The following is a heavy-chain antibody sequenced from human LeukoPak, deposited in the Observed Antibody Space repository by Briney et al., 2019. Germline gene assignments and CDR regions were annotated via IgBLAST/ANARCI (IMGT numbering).Heavy chain of an antibody. V-gene: IGHV3-30*03. J-gene: IGHJ4*02. CDR3: ASYYYGSGTSLGY. Sequence: PGGSLRLSCAASGFTFSTYGLHWVRQAPGKGLEWVAVISYDGSVKYYADSVKGRFIISRDNSKNTPYLQMNSLRAEDTAVYYCASYYYGSGTSLGYWGQGTLVTVSS. D-gene: IGHD3-10*01. CDR1: GFTFSTYG. CDR2: ISYDGSVK.